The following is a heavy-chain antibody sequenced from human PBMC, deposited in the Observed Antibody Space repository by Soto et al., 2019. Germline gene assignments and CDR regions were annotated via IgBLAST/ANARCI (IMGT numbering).Heavy chain of an antibody. CDR3: ARINDILTGFDY. Sequence: QVTLKESGPVLVKPTETLTLTCTVSGFSLSNARMGVSWIRQPPGKALEWLAHIFSNDEKSYSTSLKSRLTIXNXXSKSQVVLTMTNMDPVDTATYSCARINDILTGFDYWGQGTLVTVSS. V-gene: IGHV2-26*01. CDR2: IFSNDEK. J-gene: IGHJ4*02. CDR1: GFSLSNARMG. D-gene: IGHD3-9*01.